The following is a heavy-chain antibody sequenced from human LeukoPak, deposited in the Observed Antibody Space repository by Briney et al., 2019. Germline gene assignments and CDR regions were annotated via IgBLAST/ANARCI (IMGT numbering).Heavy chain of an antibody. Sequence: SETLSLTCTVSGASISSYYWSWLRQPPGKGLEWIGYTYYSGSTNYNPSLKSRVTISVDTSKNQFSLKLSSVTAADTAVYYCARLLPSSGYYIGYWGQGTLVTVSS. CDR2: TYYSGST. CDR1: GASISSYY. CDR3: ARLLPSSGYYIGY. D-gene: IGHD3-22*01. J-gene: IGHJ4*02. V-gene: IGHV4-59*08.